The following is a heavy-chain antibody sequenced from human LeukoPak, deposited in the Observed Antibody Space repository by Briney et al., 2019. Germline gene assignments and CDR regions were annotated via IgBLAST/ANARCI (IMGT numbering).Heavy chain of an antibody. Sequence: SETLSLTCTVSGGSISSYYWSWIRQPPGKGLEWIGYIYYSGSTNYNPSLKSRVTISVDTSKNQFSLKLSSVTAADAAVYYCARYYSSRYAFDIWGQGTMVTVSS. CDR1: GGSISSYY. CDR3: ARYYSSRYAFDI. J-gene: IGHJ3*02. CDR2: IYYSGST. V-gene: IGHV4-59*08. D-gene: IGHD6-19*01.